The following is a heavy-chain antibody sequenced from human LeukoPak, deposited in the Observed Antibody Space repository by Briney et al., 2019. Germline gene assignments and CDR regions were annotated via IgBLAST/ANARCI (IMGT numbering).Heavy chain of an antibody. J-gene: IGHJ5*02. D-gene: IGHD2-2*01. Sequence: GRSLRLSCAASGFTFSSYGMHWVRQAPGKGLEWVAVIWYDGSNKYYADSVKGRFTISRDNSKNALYLQMNSLRAEDTAVYYCAKDHHCSSTSCYANWFDPWGQGTLATVSS. CDR1: GFTFSSYG. CDR2: IWYDGSNK. V-gene: IGHV3-33*06. CDR3: AKDHHCSSTSCYANWFDP.